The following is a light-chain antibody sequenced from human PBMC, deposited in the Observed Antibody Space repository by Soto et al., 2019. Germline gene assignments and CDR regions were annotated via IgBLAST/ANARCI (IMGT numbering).Light chain of an antibody. Sequence: EIVMTQSPATLSVSPGERATLSCRASQSVSSNLAWYQQKPGQPPRLLIYDASTRATGIPARFSGSVSGTDFTLTISSLQSEDFAVYYCQQYNNWPPWTFGQGTKVEIK. J-gene: IGKJ1*01. CDR3: QQYNNWPPWT. CDR2: DAS. CDR1: QSVSSN. V-gene: IGKV3-15*01.